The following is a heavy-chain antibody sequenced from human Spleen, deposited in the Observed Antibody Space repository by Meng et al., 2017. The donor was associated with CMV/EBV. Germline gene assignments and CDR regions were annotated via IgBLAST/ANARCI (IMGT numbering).Heavy chain of an antibody. CDR1: GYTFTGYY. CDR2: INPNSGNT. CDR3: ARQLLTGYLHDAFDI. V-gene: IGHV1-2*02. D-gene: IGHD3-9*01. Sequence: ASVKVSCKASGYTFTGYYMHWVRQAPGQGLEWMGWINPNSGNTNYAQKFQGRVTMTRDTSISTAYMELSRLRSDATAVYYCARQLLTGYLHDAFDIWGQGTMVTVSS. J-gene: IGHJ3*02.